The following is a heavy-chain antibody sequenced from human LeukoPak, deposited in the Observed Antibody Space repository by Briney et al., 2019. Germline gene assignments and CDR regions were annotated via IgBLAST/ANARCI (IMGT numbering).Heavy chain of an antibody. J-gene: IGHJ3*02. CDR1: GGTFSSYA. V-gene: IGHV1-69*06. Sequence: GTSVKVSCKASGGTFSSYAISWVRQAPGQGLEWMGGIIPIFGTANYAQKFQGRVTITADKSTSTDYMELSSLRSEDTAVYCCARAGGYSYGYSAFDIWGQGTMVTVSS. CDR3: ARAGGYSYGYSAFDI. CDR2: IIPIFGTA. D-gene: IGHD5-18*01.